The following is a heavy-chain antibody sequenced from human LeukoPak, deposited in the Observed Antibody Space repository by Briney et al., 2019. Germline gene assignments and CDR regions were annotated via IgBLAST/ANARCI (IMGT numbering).Heavy chain of an antibody. CDR1: GYTFTSYY. CDR2: INPSGGST. CDR3: VRDRPHNWFDP. J-gene: IGHJ5*02. V-gene: IGHV1-46*01. Sequence: ASVKVSCKASGYTFTSYYMHWVRQAPGQGLEWMGIINPSGGSTSYAQKFQGRVTMTSDTSITTAYMELSSLRSDDTALYYCVRDRPHNWFDPWGQGTLVTVSS.